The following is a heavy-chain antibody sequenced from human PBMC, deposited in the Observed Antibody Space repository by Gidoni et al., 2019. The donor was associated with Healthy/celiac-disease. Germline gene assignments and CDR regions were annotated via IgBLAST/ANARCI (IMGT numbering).Heavy chain of an antibody. Sequence: QVQLQQWGAGLLQPSETLSLTCPVYGGSFSGYSWRWIRQPPGKGLEWIGEINHSGSTNYNPSIKSRVTISVDTSKNQFSRKLSSVTAADTAVDYCARGRGWRGYFQHWGQGTLVTVSS. J-gene: IGHJ1*01. CDR2: INHSGST. V-gene: IGHV4-34*01. CDR3: ARGRGWRGYFQH. CDR1: GGSFSGYS. D-gene: IGHD6-19*01.